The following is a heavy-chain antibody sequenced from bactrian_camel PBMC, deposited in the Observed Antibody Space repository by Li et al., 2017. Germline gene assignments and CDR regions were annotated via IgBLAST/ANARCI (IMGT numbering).Heavy chain of an antibody. CDR2: VNFGEGTT. Sequence: HVQLVESGGGSVQAGGSLTLNCTASQYTRCLGWFRQAPGKQREEVAIVNFGEGTTHVADSTKGRFTISKDNAKNTLYLKADSLRPEDTAMYYCAATRRCVTARQALDVMTAEAYEDNYWGQGTQVTVS. J-gene: IGHJ4*01. CDR1: QYTRC. CDR3: AATRRCVTARQALDVMTAEAYEDNY. V-gene: IGHV3S54*01. D-gene: IGHD3*01.